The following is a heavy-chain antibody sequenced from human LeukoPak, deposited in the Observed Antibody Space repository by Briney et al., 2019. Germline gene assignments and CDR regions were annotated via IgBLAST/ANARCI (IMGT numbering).Heavy chain of an antibody. V-gene: IGHV3-23*01. Sequence: PGGSLRLSCAASGFTFSSYAMRWVRQAPGKGLEWVSRISGSGGSTYYADSVKGRFTISRDNSKNTLYMQMNSLRAEDTAVYYCAKGNSGWYDYWGQGTLVTVSS. CDR2: ISGSGGST. CDR1: GFTFSSYA. CDR3: AKGNSGWYDY. J-gene: IGHJ4*02. D-gene: IGHD6-19*01.